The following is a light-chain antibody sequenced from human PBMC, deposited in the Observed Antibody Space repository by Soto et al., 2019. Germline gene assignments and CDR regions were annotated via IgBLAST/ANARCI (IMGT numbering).Light chain of an antibody. Sequence: DIQLTQSPSFLSASVGDRVTITCRASQGISSYLAWYQQKPGKAPKLLIYAASTLQSGVPSRFSGSGSGTEFTLTMSGLQAEDFATYYCQQGGTFGPGTKVDI. CDR1: QGISSY. V-gene: IGKV1-9*01. CDR2: AAS. J-gene: IGKJ3*01. CDR3: QQGGT.